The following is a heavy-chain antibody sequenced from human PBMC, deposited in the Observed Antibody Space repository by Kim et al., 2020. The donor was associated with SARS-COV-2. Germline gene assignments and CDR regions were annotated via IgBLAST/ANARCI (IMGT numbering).Heavy chain of an antibody. J-gene: IGHJ6*01. D-gene: IGHD4-17*01. CDR1: GFTFDDYA. Sequence: GGSLRLSCAASGFTFDDYAMHWVRQAPGKGLEWVSGISWNSGSIGYADSVKGRFTISRDNAKNSLYLQMNRLRAEDTALYYCAKDSGPRLTTVVGELDNYYCMDVWGDGTTVSVSP. CDR2: ISWNSGSI. CDR3: AKDSGPRLTTVVGELDNYYCMDV. V-gene: IGHV3-9*01.